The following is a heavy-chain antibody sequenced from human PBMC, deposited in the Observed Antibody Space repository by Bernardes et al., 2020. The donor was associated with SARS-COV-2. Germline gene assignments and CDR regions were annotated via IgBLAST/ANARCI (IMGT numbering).Heavy chain of an antibody. CDR2: IYYSGTT. CDR1: GGSTKYYY. J-gene: IGHJ6*02. D-gene: IGHD2-8*01. CDR3: ARHARDCTRGVCQTYYYYAMDV. Sequence: SETLSLTCTVSGGSTKYYYWSWIRQPPGKGLEWIGYIYYSGTTNYNPSLKSRVTISIDTSKNQFSLKLSSVTAADTAVYYCARHARDCTRGVCQTYYYYAMDVWGQGTTVTVSS. V-gene: IGHV4-59*08.